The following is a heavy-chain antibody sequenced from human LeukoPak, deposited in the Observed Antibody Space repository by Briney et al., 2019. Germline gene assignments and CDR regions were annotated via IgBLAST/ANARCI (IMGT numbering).Heavy chain of an antibody. J-gene: IGHJ5*02. V-gene: IGHV4-61*02. CDR2: IYTSGST. Sequence: SETLSLTCTVSGGSISSGSYYWSWIRQPAGKGLERIGRIYTSGSTNYNPSLKSRVTISVDTSKNQFSLKVTSVTAADTAIYYCAAVAGWTGFDPWGQGTLVTVSS. D-gene: IGHD6-19*01. CDR1: GGSISSGSYY. CDR3: AAVAGWTGFDP.